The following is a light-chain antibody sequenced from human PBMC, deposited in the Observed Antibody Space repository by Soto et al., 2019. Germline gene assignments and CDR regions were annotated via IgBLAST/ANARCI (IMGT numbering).Light chain of an antibody. CDR3: SSYTSSSTHYV. V-gene: IGLV2-14*01. CDR2: EVS. Sequence: SALTQPASVSGSPGQSITISCTGTSSDVGGYNYVSWYLQHPGKAPKLMIYEVSNRPSGVSNRFSGSKSGNTASLTISGLQAEDEADYYCSSYTSSSTHYVFGTGTKVTVL. J-gene: IGLJ1*01. CDR1: SSDVGGYNY.